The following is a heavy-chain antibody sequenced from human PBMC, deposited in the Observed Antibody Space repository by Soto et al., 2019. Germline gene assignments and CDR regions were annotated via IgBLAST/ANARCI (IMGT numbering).Heavy chain of an antibody. V-gene: IGHV1-18*01. J-gene: IGHJ4*02. D-gene: IGHD6-19*01. CDR2: ISAYNGNT. CDR3: ARDLWGAVASTLDY. Sequence: GASVKVSCKASGYTFTSYGISWVRQAPGQGLEWMGWISAYNGNTNYAQKLQGRVTMTTDTSTSTAYMELRSLRSDDTAVYYCARDLWGAVASTLDYWGQGTRVTVSS. CDR1: GYTFTSYG.